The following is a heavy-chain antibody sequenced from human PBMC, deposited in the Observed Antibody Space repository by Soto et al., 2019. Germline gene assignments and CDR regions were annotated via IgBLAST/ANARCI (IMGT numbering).Heavy chain of an antibody. CDR3: ASYGRGTYYYGYYFHH. CDR2: IHHSGST. CDR1: GGSFSDYY. J-gene: IGHJ4*02. Sequence: SQTLSLTCAVYGGSFSDYYWTWIRQPPGKGLEWIGEIHHSGSTNYNPSLKSRVTISLDTSKNQFSLKLSSVTAADAAVYYCASYGRGTYYYGYYFHHWGQGNPVTVS. D-gene: IGHD3-10*01. V-gene: IGHV4-34*01.